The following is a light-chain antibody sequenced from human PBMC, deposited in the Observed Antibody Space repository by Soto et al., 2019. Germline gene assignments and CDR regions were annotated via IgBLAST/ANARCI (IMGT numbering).Light chain of an antibody. Sequence: EIVMTQSPATLSVSPGERATLSCRVSQSVSTNLAWYQQKPGQAPRLLIYGASTRATGIPDRFSGSGSGTDFTLTISSLQSEAFAVYYCQQYNNWPPYTFGQGTKLEIK. J-gene: IGKJ2*01. CDR1: QSVSTN. CDR2: GAS. V-gene: IGKV3-15*01. CDR3: QQYNNWPPYT.